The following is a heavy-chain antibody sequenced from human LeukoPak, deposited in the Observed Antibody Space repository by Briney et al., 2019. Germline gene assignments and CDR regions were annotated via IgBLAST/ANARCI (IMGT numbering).Heavy chain of an antibody. CDR2: IYYSGST. CDR1: GGSISSSSYY. Sequence: PSETLSLTCTVSGGSISSSSYYWGWIRQPPGKGLEWIGSIYYSGSTYYNPSLKSRVTISVDTSKNQFSLKLSSVTAADTAVYYCARHGKDTAMVASGYYYGVDVWGQGTTVTVSS. D-gene: IGHD5-18*01. V-gene: IGHV4-39*01. J-gene: IGHJ6*02. CDR3: ARHGKDTAMVASGYYYGVDV.